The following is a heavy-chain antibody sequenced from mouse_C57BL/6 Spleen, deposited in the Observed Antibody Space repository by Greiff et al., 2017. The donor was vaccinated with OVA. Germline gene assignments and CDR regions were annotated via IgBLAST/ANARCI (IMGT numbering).Heavy chain of an antibody. CDR2: INPNNGGT. Sequence: VQLQQSGPELVKPGASVKIPCKASGYTFTDYYMDWVKQSHGKSLEWIGDINPNNGGTIYNQKFKGKATLTVDKSSSTAYMELRSLTSEDTAVYYCARGGTDWYFDVWGTGTTVTVSS. V-gene: IGHV1-18*01. D-gene: IGHD3-3*01. CDR1: GYTFTDYY. CDR3: ARGGTDWYFDV. J-gene: IGHJ1*03.